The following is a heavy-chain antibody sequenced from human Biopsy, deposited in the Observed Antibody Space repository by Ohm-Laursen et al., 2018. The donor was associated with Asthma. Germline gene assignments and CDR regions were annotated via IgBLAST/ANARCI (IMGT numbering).Heavy chain of an antibody. Sequence: GSLRLSCAAAGFTFSSYSMHWVRQAPGRGPEYVSFIATDGSNKFYADSVKGRFTVSRDNSKHTLYLHMTGLRADDTGVYYCVKDHSAGYYYSDDWGQGAQVTVSS. D-gene: IGHD2-21*01. J-gene: IGHJ4*02. CDR2: IATDGSNK. CDR1: GFTFSSYS. CDR3: VKDHSAGYYYSDD. V-gene: IGHV3-64D*08.